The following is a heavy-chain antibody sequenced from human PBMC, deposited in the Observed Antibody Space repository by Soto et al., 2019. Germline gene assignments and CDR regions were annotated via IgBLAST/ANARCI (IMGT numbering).Heavy chain of an antibody. J-gene: IGHJ4*02. CDR2: VSYSGST. CDR1: GGSISSSSYH. D-gene: IGHD3-10*01. Sequence: QMQLQESGPGLVKPSETLSLTCTVSGGSISSSSYHWGWVRQPPGKGLEWIGTVSYSGSTNYNPSLQRRLTIRVEASQNLFSLRLRSVTAADIAVYYLARHRWGSGISSGRLDLWGQGTQVTVSS. V-gene: IGHV4-39*01. CDR3: ARHRWGSGISSGRLDL.